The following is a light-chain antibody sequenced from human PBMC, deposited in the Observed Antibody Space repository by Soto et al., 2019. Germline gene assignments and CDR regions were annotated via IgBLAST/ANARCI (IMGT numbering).Light chain of an antibody. CDR2: KIS. CDR1: QSLVYSDGNTY. Sequence: IVMTQTPLSSPVTLGQPASISCRSSQSLVYSDGNTYLSWLQQRPGQPPRLLIYKISNRLSGVPDRFSGRGAGTNFTRKIRRVEAGDVGLYYCMQATEFPWTFGQGTRVEFK. J-gene: IGKJ1*01. CDR3: MQATEFPWT. V-gene: IGKV2-24*01.